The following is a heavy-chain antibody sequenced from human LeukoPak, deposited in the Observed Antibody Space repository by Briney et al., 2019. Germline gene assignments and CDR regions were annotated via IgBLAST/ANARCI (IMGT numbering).Heavy chain of an antibody. CDR2: INHSGST. V-gene: IGHV4-34*01. D-gene: IGHD3-3*01. CDR3: ARSKLRFLEWLLDY. CDR1: GGSFSGYY. Sequence: PSETLSLTCAVSGGSFSGYYWSWIRQPPGKGLEWIGEINHSGSTNYNPSLKSRVTISVDTSKNQFSLKLSSVTAADTAVYYCARSKLRFLEWLLDYWGQGTLVTVSS. J-gene: IGHJ4*02.